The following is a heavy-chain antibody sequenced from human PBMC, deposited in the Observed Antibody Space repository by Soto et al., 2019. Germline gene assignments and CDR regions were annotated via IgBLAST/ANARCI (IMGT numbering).Heavy chain of an antibody. V-gene: IGHV1-46*01. Sequence: VKVSCKASAYTFSNYYIHWMRQAPGHGPEWMGVVKPRSGTTTYAQKFQDRVTISRDTSTTTVYMELSSLRSDDTAVYYCARELWTEVVANVGYSGWGVWGQGTTVSVS. D-gene: IGHD3-10*01. CDR1: AYTFSNYY. CDR3: ARELWTEVVANVGYSGWGV. J-gene: IGHJ6*02. CDR2: VKPRSGTT.